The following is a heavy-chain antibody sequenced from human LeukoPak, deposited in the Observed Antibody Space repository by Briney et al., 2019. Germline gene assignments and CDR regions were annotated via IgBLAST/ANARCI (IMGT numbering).Heavy chain of an antibody. Sequence: SETLSLTCTVSGGSISSSSYYWGWIRQPPGKGLEWIGSIYYSGSTYYNPSLKSRVTISVDTSKNQFSLKLSSVTAAATAVYYCARRRWYCSGGSCSGTYDYWGQGTLVTVSS. D-gene: IGHD2-15*01. V-gene: IGHV4-39*07. CDR1: GGSISSSSYY. J-gene: IGHJ4*02. CDR3: ARRRWYCSGGSCSGTYDY. CDR2: IYYSGST.